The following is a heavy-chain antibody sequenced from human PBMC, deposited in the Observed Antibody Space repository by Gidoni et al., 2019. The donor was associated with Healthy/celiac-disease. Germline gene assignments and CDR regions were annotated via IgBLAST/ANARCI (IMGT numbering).Heavy chain of an antibody. CDR3: ARGLLGRFYGSGSQRANWFDP. D-gene: IGHD3-10*01. CDR2: INHSGST. J-gene: IGHJ5*02. CDR1: GGSFSGYY. V-gene: IGHV4-34*01. Sequence: QVQLQQWGAGLLKPSETLSLTCAVYGGSFSGYYWCWIRQPPGQGLEWIGEINHSGSTNYNPSLKSRVTISVDTSKNQFSLKLSSVTAADTAVYYCARGLLGRFYGSGSQRANWFDPWGQGTLVTVSS.